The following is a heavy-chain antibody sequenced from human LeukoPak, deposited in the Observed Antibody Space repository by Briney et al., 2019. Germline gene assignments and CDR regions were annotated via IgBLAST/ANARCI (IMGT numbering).Heavy chain of an antibody. CDR3: ARDRYIAVAGTGSDY. Sequence: GGSLRLSCEVSGFTFSSYAMSWVRQAPGKGLEWVSGISGSGGSTYYADSVKGRFTISRDNAKNSLYLQMNSLRAEDTAVYYCARDRYIAVAGTGSDYWGQGTLVTVSS. D-gene: IGHD6-19*01. V-gene: IGHV3-23*01. J-gene: IGHJ4*02. CDR1: GFTFSSYA. CDR2: ISGSGGST.